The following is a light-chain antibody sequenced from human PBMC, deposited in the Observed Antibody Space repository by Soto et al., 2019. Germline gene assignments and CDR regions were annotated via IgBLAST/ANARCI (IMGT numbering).Light chain of an antibody. Sequence: EIVLTQSPATLSLSPGERATLSCRDGQTVSSYLAWYQQKPGQAPRLLIYDASNRATGIPARFSGSGSGTDFTLTISSLEPEAFAVYYCQQRSNWLFTFGPGTKVDIK. V-gene: IGKV3-11*01. CDR2: DAS. J-gene: IGKJ3*01. CDR3: QQRSNWLFT. CDR1: QTVSSY.